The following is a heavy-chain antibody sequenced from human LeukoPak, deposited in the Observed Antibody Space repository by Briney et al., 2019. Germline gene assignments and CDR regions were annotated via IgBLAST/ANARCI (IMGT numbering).Heavy chain of an antibody. CDR2: IKSKTDGGTT. D-gene: IGHD3-10*02. CDR1: GFTFSNAW. J-gene: IGHJ3*02. CDR3: AREAVYVGGAFDI. Sequence: SGGSLRLSCAASGFTFSNAWMSWVRQAPGKGLEWVGRIKSKTDGGTTDYAAPVKGRFTISRDDSKNTLYLQMNSLKTEDTAVYYCAREAVYVGGAFDIWGQGTMVTVSS. V-gene: IGHV3-15*01.